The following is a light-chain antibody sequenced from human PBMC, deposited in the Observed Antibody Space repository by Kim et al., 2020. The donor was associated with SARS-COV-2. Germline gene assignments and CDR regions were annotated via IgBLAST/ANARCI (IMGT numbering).Light chain of an antibody. CDR3: SSYTTTSTLDV. Sequence: TIIISCTGTSNDVGGYNDVSWYQQHPGKAPKLMIYDVSNRPSGVSSRFSGSKSGNTASLTISGLQAEDEADYYCSSYTTTSTLDVFGTGTKVTVL. CDR1: SNDVGGYND. J-gene: IGLJ1*01. CDR2: DVS. V-gene: IGLV2-14*03.